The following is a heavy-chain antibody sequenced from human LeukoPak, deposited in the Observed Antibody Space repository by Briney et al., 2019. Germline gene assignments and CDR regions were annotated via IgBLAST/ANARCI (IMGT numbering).Heavy chain of an antibody. CDR3: ARWGANMVRGVIFSYYGMDV. J-gene: IGHJ6*04. D-gene: IGHD3-10*01. CDR2: TLPIFGTA. CDR1: GATFSSYA. Sequence: GASVKVSCTASGATFSSYAISWVRQAPGQGLEWMGGTLPIFGTANYAQKFQGRVTITADKSTSTAYMELSSLGSEDTAVYYCARWGANMVRGVIFSYYGMDVWGKGTTVTVSS. V-gene: IGHV1-69*06.